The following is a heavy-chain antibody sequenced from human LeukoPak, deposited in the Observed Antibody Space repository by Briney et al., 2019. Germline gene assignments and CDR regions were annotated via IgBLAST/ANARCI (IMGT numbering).Heavy chain of an antibody. CDR2: INPYSGAA. J-gene: IGHJ4*02. D-gene: IGHD3-22*01. CDR1: GYTFSGYY. CDR3: ARDSLGYYYDSSGYLDY. V-gene: IGHV1-2*02. Sequence: GASVKVSCKASGYTFSGYYMYWMRQAPGQGLEWMGWINPYSGAAYFAQKFQGRVTMTSDTSISTAYMELSGLRSDDTAVYYCARDSLGYYYDSSGYLDYWGQGTLVTVSS.